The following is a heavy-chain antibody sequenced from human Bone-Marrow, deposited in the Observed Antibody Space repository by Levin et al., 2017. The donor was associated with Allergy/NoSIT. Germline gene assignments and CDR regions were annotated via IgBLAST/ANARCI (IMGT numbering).Heavy chain of an antibody. V-gene: IGHV5-10-1*01. J-gene: IGHJ6*02. D-gene: IGHD6-13*01. CDR2: IDPSDSYT. CDR3: ASLSKYSSSWLKNYYGMDV. CDR1: GYSFTSYW. Sequence: GESLKISCKGSGYSFTSYWISWVRQMPGKGLEWMGRIDPSDSYTNYSPSFQGHVTISADKSISTAYLQWSSLKASDTAMYYCASLSKYSSSWLKNYYGMDVWGQGTTVTVSS.